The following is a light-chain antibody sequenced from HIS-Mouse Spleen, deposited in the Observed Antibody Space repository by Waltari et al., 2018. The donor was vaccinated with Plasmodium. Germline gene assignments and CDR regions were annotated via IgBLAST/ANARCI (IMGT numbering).Light chain of an antibody. CDR3: CSYAGSSTLV. Sequence: QSALTQPASVSGSPGQSITISCTGTSSDVGSYNLVSCYQQHPGKAPKLRIYEGSKRPSGVSNRFSGSKSGNTASLTISGLQAEDEADYYCCSYAGSSTLVFGGGTKLTVL. CDR1: SSDVGSYNL. CDR2: EGS. J-gene: IGLJ3*02. V-gene: IGLV2-23*01.